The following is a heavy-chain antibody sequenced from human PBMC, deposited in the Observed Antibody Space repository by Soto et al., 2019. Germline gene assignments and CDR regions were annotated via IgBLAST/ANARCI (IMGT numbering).Heavy chain of an antibody. CDR2: ISSAGDSS. D-gene: IGHD2-2*01. CDR3: ARVYCSTTTCHVQAFDS. CDR1: GFTFSSYE. J-gene: IGHJ4*02. V-gene: IGHV3-48*03. Sequence: XGSLRLSCAASGFTFSSYEMNWVRQAPGKTLEWVSYISSAGDSSYYADSVKSRFTISRDNAKNSLYLQMNSLRVEDTAVYYCARVYCSTTTCHVQAFDSWGQGTLVTV.